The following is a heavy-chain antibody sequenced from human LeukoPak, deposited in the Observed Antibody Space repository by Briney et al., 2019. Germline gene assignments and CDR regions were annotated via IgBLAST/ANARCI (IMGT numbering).Heavy chain of an antibody. V-gene: IGHV4-4*07. Sequence: PSETLSLTCTVSGGSISGYYWSWIRQPAGKGLEWIGRIYTSGSTNYNPSLKSRVTMSVDTSKNQFSLKLSSVTAADTAVYYCARIYYGSGSYYNGWFDPWGQGTLVTVSS. CDR1: GGSISGYY. D-gene: IGHD3-10*01. J-gene: IGHJ5*02. CDR3: ARIYYGSGSYYNGWFDP. CDR2: IYTSGST.